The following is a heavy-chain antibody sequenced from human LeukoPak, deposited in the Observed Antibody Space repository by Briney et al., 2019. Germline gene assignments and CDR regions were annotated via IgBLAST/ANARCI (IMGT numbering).Heavy chain of an antibody. CDR3: AREGRIFWLNWFDP. CDR1: GGSISSYY. D-gene: IGHD3-9*01. J-gene: IGHJ5*02. Sequence: SETLSLTCTVSGGSISSYYWSWIRQPPGKGLEWIGYIYYSGSTNYNPSLKSRVTISVDTSKNQFSLKLSSVTAADTAVYYSAREGRIFWLNWFDPWGQGTLVTVSS. V-gene: IGHV4-59*12. CDR2: IYYSGST.